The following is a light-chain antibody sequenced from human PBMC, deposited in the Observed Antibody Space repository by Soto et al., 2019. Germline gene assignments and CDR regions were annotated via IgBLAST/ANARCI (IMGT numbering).Light chain of an antibody. CDR1: QSVSSN. Sequence: EIVMTQSPATLSVSPGERATLSCRASQSVSSNLAWYQQKPGQAPRLLIYGASTRATGIPAMFSGSGSGTEFTLPISSLQSEDFAVYYWQQYNNWPLSFGGGTKVEI. J-gene: IGKJ4*01. CDR3: QQYNNWPLS. CDR2: GAS. V-gene: IGKV3-15*01.